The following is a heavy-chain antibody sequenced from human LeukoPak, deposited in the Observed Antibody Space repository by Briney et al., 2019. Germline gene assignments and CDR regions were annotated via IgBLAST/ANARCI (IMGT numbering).Heavy chain of an antibody. Sequence: GGSLRLSCAASGFTFSSYWVHWVRQAPGKGLVWVSRINTDGSNTKYADSVKGRFIISRDNAKNSVYLQMNSLRAEDTAVYYCALIAVDWQQPFDYWGQGTLVTVSS. CDR3: ALIAVDWQQPFDY. J-gene: IGHJ4*02. D-gene: IGHD6-13*01. V-gene: IGHV3-74*01. CDR1: GFTFSSYW. CDR2: INTDGSNT.